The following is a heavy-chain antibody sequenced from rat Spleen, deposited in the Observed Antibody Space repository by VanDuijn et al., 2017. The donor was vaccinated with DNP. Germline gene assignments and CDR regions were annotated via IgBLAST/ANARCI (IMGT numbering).Heavy chain of an antibody. Sequence: EVQLVESGGGLVQPGRSLKLSCAASGFIFNAFWMGWVLQAPGKGLEWVASITNTGGSTYYPDSVKGRFTISRDNAQSTLYLQMDSLRSEDTATYYCARSDSYGFPYWGQGTLVTVSS. V-gene: IGHV5-31*01. CDR3: ARSDSYGFPY. D-gene: IGHD1-2*01. CDR1: GFIFNAFW. CDR2: ITNTGGST. J-gene: IGHJ3*01.